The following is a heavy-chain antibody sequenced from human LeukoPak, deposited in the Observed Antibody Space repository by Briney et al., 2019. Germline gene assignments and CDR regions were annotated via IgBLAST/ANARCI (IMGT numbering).Heavy chain of an antibody. V-gene: IGHV1-69*05. CDR3: ARRVGDYFDY. CDR2: VIPLFGTT. CDR1: GGTFSSYA. Sequence: GASVKVSCKASGGTFSSYAISWVRQAPGQGLEWMGGVIPLFGTTNYAQKFQGRVTITTDESTSTAYMELRSLRSDDTAVYYCARRVGDYFDYWGQGTLVTVSS. J-gene: IGHJ4*02. D-gene: IGHD4-17*01.